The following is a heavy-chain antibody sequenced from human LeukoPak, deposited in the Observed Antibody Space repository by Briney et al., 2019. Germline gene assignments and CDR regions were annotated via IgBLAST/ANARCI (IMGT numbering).Heavy chain of an antibody. CDR1: GFLLTNLA. V-gene: IGHV3-23*01. Sequence: GGPLRLSCAAWGFLLTNLAISRVPEAPGGGLGGVSVISGGGRTTEYAASVKGRFTVSRDISQNTVSLQMDSLRVEDTGIYYCAKNFMVKRYIDSWGQGSQVTVSS. D-gene: IGHD5-18*01. CDR2: ISGGGRTT. CDR3: AKNFMVKRYIDS. J-gene: IGHJ4*02.